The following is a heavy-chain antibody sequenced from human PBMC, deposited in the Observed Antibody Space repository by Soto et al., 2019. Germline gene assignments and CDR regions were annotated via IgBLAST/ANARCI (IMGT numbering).Heavy chain of an antibody. D-gene: IGHD1-26*01. CDR3: ARSIGPIVGATTGDY. Sequence: VGSLRLSCAASGFTFSSYSMNWVRQAPGKGLEWVSSISSSSSYIYYADSVKGRFTISRDNAKNSLYLQMNSLRAKDTAVYYCARSIGPIVGATTGDYWGQGTLVTVSS. CDR1: GFTFSSYS. CDR2: ISSSSSYI. J-gene: IGHJ4*02. V-gene: IGHV3-21*01.